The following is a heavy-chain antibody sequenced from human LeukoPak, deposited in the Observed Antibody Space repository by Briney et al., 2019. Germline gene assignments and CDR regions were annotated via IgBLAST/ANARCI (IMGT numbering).Heavy chain of an antibody. Sequence: GASVKVSCKASGYTFTSYDINWVRQASGQGLEWMGWMNPTSGNTGYAQKFLGRVTITRDTSASTAYMELSSLRSEDMAVYYCAREAVSFYFDYWGQGTLVTVSS. CDR1: GYTFTSYD. CDR3: AREAVSFYFDY. CDR2: MNPTSGNT. D-gene: IGHD4-11*01. J-gene: IGHJ4*02. V-gene: IGHV1-8*01.